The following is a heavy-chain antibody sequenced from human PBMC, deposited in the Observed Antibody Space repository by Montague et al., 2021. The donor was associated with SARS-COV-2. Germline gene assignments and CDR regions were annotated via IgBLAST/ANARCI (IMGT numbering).Heavy chain of an antibody. CDR1: GFTFSSYD. D-gene: IGHD3-10*01. Sequence: SLRLSCAASGFTFSSYDMHWVRQAPGKGLEWVAVIWYDGSNQYYGDSXXGRFTISRDNSKNTLYLQMNGLRAEDTAVYYCAREYSAPRWFGEYNRYGMDVWGQGTTVTVAS. V-gene: IGHV3-33*08. CDR3: AREYSAPRWFGEYNRYGMDV. CDR2: IWYDGSNQ. J-gene: IGHJ6*02.